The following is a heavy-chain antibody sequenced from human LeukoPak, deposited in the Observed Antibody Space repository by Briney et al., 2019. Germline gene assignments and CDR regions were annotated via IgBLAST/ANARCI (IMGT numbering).Heavy chain of an antibody. CDR2: ISSSGSTI. D-gene: IGHD2-2*01. CDR1: GLTFRSYG. J-gene: IGHJ6*02. V-gene: IGHV3-48*04. CDR3: AREAIVVVPAAYYYYYGMDV. Sequence: GGSLRLSCAVSGLTFRSYGMHWVRQAPGKGLEWVSYISSSGSTIYYADSVKGRFTISRDNAKNSLYLQMNSLRAEDTAVYYCAREAIVVVPAAYYYYYGMDVWGQGTTVTVSS.